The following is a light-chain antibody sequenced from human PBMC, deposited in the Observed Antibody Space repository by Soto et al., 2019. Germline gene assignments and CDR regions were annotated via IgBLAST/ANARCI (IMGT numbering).Light chain of an antibody. CDR2: EVN. J-gene: IGLJ1*01. V-gene: IGLV2-14*01. CDR3: SSYTDSSTLGV. Sequence: QSVLAQPASVSGSPGQSITISCTVTSSDVGGYNYVSWYQQHPGKAPKLMIYEVNNRPSGVSNRFSGSKSGNTASLTISGLQAEDEGDYYCSSYTDSSTLGVFGTGTKVTVL. CDR1: SSDVGGYNY.